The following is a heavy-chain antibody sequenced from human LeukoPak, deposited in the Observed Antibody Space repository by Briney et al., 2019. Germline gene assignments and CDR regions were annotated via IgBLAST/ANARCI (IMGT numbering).Heavy chain of an antibody. CDR3: ARVPLGYCSSTSCYWAFNWFDP. D-gene: IGHD2-2*01. CDR1: GYTFTGYY. CDR2: INPNSGGT. Sequence: ASVKVSCKASGYTFTGYYMHSVRQAPGQGLEWMGWINPNSGGTNYAQKFQGRVTMTRDTSISTAYMELSRLRSDDTAVYYCARVPLGYCSSTSCYWAFNWFDPWGQGTLVTVSS. V-gene: IGHV1-2*02. J-gene: IGHJ5*02.